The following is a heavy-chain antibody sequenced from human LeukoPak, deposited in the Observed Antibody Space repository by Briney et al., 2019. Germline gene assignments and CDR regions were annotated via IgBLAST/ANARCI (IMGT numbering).Heavy chain of an antibody. CDR3: ARGATTGYYPY. CDR1: GFTFSSYA. J-gene: IGHJ4*02. Sequence: GRSLSLSCAASGFTFSSYAMHWVRQAPGKGLEWVAVISYDGSNKYYADSVKGRFTISRDNSKNALYLQMNSLTAEDTAVYYCARGATTGYYPYWGQGTLVTVSS. CDR2: ISYDGSNK. V-gene: IGHV3-30*04. D-gene: IGHD3-9*01.